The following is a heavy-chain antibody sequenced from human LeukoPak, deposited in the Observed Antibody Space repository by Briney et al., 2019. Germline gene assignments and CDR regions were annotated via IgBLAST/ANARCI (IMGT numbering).Heavy chain of an antibody. CDR2: IIPILGIA. CDR3: ARSYYDSSLVTGYFDY. Sequence: SVKVSCKASGGTFSSYAISWVRQAPGQGLEWMARIIPILGIANYAQKFQGRVTITADKSTSTAYMELSSLRSEDTAVYYCARSYYDSSLVTGYFDYWGQGTLVTVSS. D-gene: IGHD3-22*01. J-gene: IGHJ4*02. V-gene: IGHV1-69*04. CDR1: GGTFSSYA.